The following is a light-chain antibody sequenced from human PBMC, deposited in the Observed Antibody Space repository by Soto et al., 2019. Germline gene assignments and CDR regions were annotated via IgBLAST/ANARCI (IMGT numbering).Light chain of an antibody. V-gene: IGKV3-11*01. Sequence: EIVLTQSPATLSLSPGERATLSCRASQSVSSYLAWYQQKPGQAPRLLIYDASNRATGIPARFSGSGSGTDFTLTISSLEPEDFAVYYCQQRSNWPFFITVGQGTRLEIK. CDR3: QQRSNWPFFIT. J-gene: IGKJ5*01. CDR1: QSVSSY. CDR2: DAS.